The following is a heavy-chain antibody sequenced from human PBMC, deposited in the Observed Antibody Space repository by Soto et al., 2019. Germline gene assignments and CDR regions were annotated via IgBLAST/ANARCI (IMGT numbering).Heavy chain of an antibody. CDR2: ILNDGSNR. D-gene: IGHD3-10*01. J-gene: IGHJ6*02. V-gene: IGHV3-33*01. CDR3: ARDDEYSGNGMDV. Sequence: QVPLVESGGGVVQPGRSLRLSCAASEFTFSNYGMHWVRQAPGKGLEWVAVILNDGSNRYHADSVKDRFTISRDNSKNTLNLQMNSLRAEDTAVYYCARDDEYSGNGMDVWGQGTTVTVS. CDR1: EFTFSNYG.